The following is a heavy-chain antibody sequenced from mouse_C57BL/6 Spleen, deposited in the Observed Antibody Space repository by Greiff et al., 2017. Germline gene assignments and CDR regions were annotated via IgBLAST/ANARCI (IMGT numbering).Heavy chain of an antibody. Sequence: EVQLVESGGGLVQPKGSLKLSCAASGFTFNTYAMHWVRQAPGKGLEWVARIRSKSSNYATYYADSVKDRFTISSDDSQSMLYLQMKNLKTEDTAMYYCVRDPHYGRSDWYFDVWGTGTTVTVSS. D-gene: IGHD1-1*01. J-gene: IGHJ1*03. CDR1: GFTFNTYA. V-gene: IGHV10-3*01. CDR3: VRDPHYGRSDWYFDV. CDR2: IRSKSSNYAT.